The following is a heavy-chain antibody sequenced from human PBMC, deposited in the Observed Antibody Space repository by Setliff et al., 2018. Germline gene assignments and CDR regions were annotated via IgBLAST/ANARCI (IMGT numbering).Heavy chain of an antibody. CDR3: ARVDFTMIQGVLGL. Sequence: PSETLSLTCNVSGGSVSSTSHYWGWIRQPPGKGMEWIGSVYYSGYTHYNPSLQSRVTISVAMSKNQFSMKLTSVTAADTAVYYCARVDFTMIQGVLGLWGQGTLVTVSS. J-gene: IGHJ1*01. CDR2: VYYSGYT. D-gene: IGHD3-10*01. CDR1: GGSVSSTSHY. V-gene: IGHV4-39*07.